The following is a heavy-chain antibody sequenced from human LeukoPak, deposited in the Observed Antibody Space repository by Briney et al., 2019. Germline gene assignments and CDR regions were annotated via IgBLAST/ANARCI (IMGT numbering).Heavy chain of an antibody. CDR2: IRSKAYGGTA. CDR3: TTDEAIFGVVI. D-gene: IGHD3-3*01. CDR1: GFTFGDDG. J-gene: IGHJ4*02. Sequence: GGSLRLSCTASGFTFGDDGMSWFRQAPGKGLEWVGFIRSKAYGGTAEYAASVKGRFTVSRDDSKNTLYLQMNSLKTEDTAVYYCTTDEAIFGVVIWGQGTLVTVSS. V-gene: IGHV3-49*03.